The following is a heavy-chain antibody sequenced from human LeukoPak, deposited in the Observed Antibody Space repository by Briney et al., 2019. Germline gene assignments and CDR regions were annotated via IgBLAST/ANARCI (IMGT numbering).Heavy chain of an antibody. Sequence: ASVKVSCKASGYTFTGYYMHWVRQAPGQGLEWMGWINPNSGGTNYAQKFQGRVTMTRDTSISTAYMELSSLRSDDTAVYYCARGPYGSGSFFDYWGQGTLVTVSS. CDR3: ARGPYGSGSFFDY. J-gene: IGHJ4*02. CDR1: GYTFTGYY. V-gene: IGHV1-2*02. CDR2: INPNSGGT. D-gene: IGHD3-10*01.